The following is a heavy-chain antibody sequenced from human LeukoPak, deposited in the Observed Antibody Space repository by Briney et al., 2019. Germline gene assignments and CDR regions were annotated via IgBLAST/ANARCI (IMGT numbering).Heavy chain of an antibody. D-gene: IGHD3-3*02. CDR2: IYYSGST. CDR1: GGSISSGGYY. J-gene: IGHJ6*03. Sequence: SETLSLTCTVSGGSISSGGYYWSWIRQHPGKGLEWIGYIYYSGSTYYNPSLKSRVTISVDTSKNQFSLKLSSVTAADTAVYYCARDIFGVVPRGLYYYMDVWGKGTTVTVSS. CDR3: ARDIFGVVPRGLYYYMDV. V-gene: IGHV4-31*03.